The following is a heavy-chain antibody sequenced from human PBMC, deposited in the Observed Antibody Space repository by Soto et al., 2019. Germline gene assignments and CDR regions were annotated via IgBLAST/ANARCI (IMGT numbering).Heavy chain of an antibody. CDR2: MNPNSGDT. D-gene: IGHD6-19*01. CDR3: ATVSAWPFYSFMDV. J-gene: IGHJ6*03. Sequence: QVQLLQSGAEVKKPGASVKVSCKASVYTFTNYDINWVRQATGQGLEWLGWMNPNSGDTGYAQNFQGRVTMTRNTPISTAYMELSSLRSEDTAVYYCATVSAWPFYSFMDVWGKGTRVTVSS. CDR1: VYTFTNYD. V-gene: IGHV1-8*01.